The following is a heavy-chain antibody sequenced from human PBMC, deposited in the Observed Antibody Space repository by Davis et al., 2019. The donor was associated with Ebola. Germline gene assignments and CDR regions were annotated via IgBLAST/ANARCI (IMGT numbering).Heavy chain of an antibody. V-gene: IGHV3-11*04. Sequence: GESLKISCAASGFTFSDYYMSWIRQAPGKGLEWVSYISSSGNTIYYADSVKGRFTISRDNAKNSLYLQMNSLRAEDTAIYYCARDEYRKVDFWGQGTLVTVSS. J-gene: IGHJ4*02. CDR2: ISSSGNTI. CDR3: ARDEYRKVDF. D-gene: IGHD1-14*01. CDR1: GFTFSDYY.